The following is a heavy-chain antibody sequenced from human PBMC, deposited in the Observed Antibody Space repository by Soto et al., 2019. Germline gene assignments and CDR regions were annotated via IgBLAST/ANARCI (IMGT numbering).Heavy chain of an antibody. CDR2: IYYSGST. D-gene: IGHD5-18*01. J-gene: IGHJ4*02. Sequence: QVQLQESGPGLVKPSQTLSLTCTVSSGSISSGGHYWSWIRQHPGKGLEWIGYIYYSGSTYYNPSLKSRVTISVDTSENQFSLKLSSVTAADTAVYYCARDDDGYARFDYWGQVTLVTVSS. V-gene: IGHV4-31*03. CDR3: ARDDDGYARFDY. CDR1: SGSISSGGHY.